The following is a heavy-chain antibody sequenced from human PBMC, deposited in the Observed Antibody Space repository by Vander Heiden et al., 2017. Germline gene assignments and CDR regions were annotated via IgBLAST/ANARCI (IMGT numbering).Heavy chain of an antibody. V-gene: IGHV4-39*01. D-gene: IGHD2-15*01. J-gene: IGHJ4*02. CDR2: IYYSGST. CDR3: ARHGCSGGSCYPIDY. Sequence: QLQLQESGPGLVKPAETLSLTCTGPGGSISSSSYYWGWIRQPPGKGLEWIGSIYYSGSTYYNPSLKSRVTISVDTSKNQFSLKLSSVTAADTAVYYCARHGCSGGSCYPIDYWGQGTLVTVSS. CDR1: GGSISSSSYY.